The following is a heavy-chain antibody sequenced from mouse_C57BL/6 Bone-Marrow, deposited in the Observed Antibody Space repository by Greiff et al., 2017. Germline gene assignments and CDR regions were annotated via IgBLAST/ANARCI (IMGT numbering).Heavy chain of an antibody. Sequence: QVQLQQPGAELVMPGASVKLSCKASGYTFTSYWMHWVKQRPGQGLEWIGEIDPSDSYTNYNQKFKGKSTLTVDKSSSTAYMQLSSLTSEDSAVYYCARSRVYYYGSSWAWFAYWGQGTLVTVSA. D-gene: IGHD1-1*01. V-gene: IGHV1-69*01. CDR2: IDPSDSYT. CDR1: GYTFTSYW. J-gene: IGHJ3*01. CDR3: ARSRVYYYGSSWAWFAY.